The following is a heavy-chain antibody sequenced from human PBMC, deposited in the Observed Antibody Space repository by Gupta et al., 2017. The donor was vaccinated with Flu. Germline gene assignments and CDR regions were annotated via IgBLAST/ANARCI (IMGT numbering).Heavy chain of an antibody. V-gene: IGHV3-15*01. J-gene: IGHJ4*02. Sequence: GKVLEWVGRIKSKSEGETIDYAAPVKGRFTISKDASMGTLYLRMDSLKTEDTAVYYCTTPRYCTSTSCGSIDYWGQGTLVTVSS. CDR2: IKSKSEGETI. D-gene: IGHD2-2*01. CDR3: TTPRYCTSTSCGSIDY.